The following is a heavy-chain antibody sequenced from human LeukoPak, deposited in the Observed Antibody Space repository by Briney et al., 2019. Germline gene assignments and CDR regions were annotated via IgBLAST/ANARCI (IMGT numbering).Heavy chain of an antibody. D-gene: IGHD6-13*01. CDR2: ISSSSSYI. Sequence: GGSLRLSCAASGFTFSSYSMNWVRQAPGKGLEWVSSISSSSSYIYYADSVKGRFTISRDNAKNSLYLQMNSLRAEDTAVYYCAKDNTLAGVRRCSSSWYGGQFFDYWGQGTLVTVSS. V-gene: IGHV3-21*04. J-gene: IGHJ4*02. CDR1: GFTFSSYS. CDR3: AKDNTLAGVRRCSSSWYGGQFFDY.